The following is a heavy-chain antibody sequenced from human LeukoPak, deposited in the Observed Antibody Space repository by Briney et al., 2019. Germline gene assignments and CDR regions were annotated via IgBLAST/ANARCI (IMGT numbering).Heavy chain of an antibody. D-gene: IGHD1-1*01. CDR2: INHSGST. Sequence: SETLSLTCAVYGGSFSGYYWSWIRQPPGKGLEWIGEINHSGSTNYNPSLKSRVTISVDTSKNQFSLKLSSVTAADTAVYYCARLVPTTGYFDAWGQGTLVTVSS. J-gene: IGHJ4*02. CDR3: ARLVPTTGYFDA. V-gene: IGHV4-34*01. CDR1: GGSFSGYY.